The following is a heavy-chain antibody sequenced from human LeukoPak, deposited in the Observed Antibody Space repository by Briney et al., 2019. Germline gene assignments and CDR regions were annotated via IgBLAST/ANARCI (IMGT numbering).Heavy chain of an antibody. CDR1: GGSLSSYC. V-gene: IGHV4-4*07. D-gene: IGHD6-13*01. CDR3: ARDLIAPGANWFDP. J-gene: IGHJ5*02. CDR2: IYTSGST. Sequence: SESLPLTCTVSGGSLSSYCWSWTRQPAGKGLEWIGRIYTSGSTNYNPSLKSRVTMSVDTSKNQFSLKLSSVTAADTAVYYRARDLIAPGANWFDPWDRETLVTVSS.